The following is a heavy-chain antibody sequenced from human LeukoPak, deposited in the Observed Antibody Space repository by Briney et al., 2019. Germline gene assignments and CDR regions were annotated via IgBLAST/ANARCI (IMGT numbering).Heavy chain of an antibody. CDR2: ISYDGSNK. D-gene: IGHD2-2*01. V-gene: IGHV3-30-3*01. CDR3: ASPGVPAADYYGMDV. Sequence: GGSLRLSCAASGFTFSSYAMHWVRQAPGKGLEWVAVISYDGSNKYYADSVKGRFTISRDNSKNTLYLQMNSLRAEDTAVYYCASPGVPAADYYGMDVWGQGTTVIVSS. J-gene: IGHJ6*02. CDR1: GFTFSSYA.